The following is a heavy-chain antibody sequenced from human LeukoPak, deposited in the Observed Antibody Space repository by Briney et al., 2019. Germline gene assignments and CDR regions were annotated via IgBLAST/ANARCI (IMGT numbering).Heavy chain of an antibody. V-gene: IGHV4-59*08. J-gene: IGHJ4*02. D-gene: IGHD3-10*01. Sequence: PSETLSLTCTVFGVSIRSYYLSSIRQPPGKGLEWIGYIYESGSTSYNPALKSRVTISADTYKNQFSLRLRSVTAADTAMYYCARHIHYYYLWGQGTLVSVSA. CDR2: IYESGST. CDR3: ARHIHYYYL. CDR1: GVSIRSYY.